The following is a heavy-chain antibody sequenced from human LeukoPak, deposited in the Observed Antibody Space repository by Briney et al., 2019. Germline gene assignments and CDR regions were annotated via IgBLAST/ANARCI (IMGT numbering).Heavy chain of an antibody. Sequence: GGSLRLSCAASGFTFSSYSMNWVRQAPGKGLEWVSYISSSSSTIYYADSVKGRFTISRDNAKNSLYLQMNSLRAEDTAVYYCARVVKVRVVDYWGQGALVTVSS. CDR1: GFTFSSYS. CDR2: ISSSSSTI. CDR3: ARVVKVRVVDY. J-gene: IGHJ4*02. D-gene: IGHD2-15*01. V-gene: IGHV3-48*01.